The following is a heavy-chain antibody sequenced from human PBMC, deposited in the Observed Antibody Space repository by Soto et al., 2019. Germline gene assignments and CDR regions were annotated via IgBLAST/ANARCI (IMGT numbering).Heavy chain of an antibody. V-gene: IGHV3-9*01. J-gene: IGHJ4*02. CDR3: AKDISPSNRCTLDY. Sequence: GGSLRLSCVVSGFTFEDSVMHWVRQVPGKGLEWVSGISWNSGSIGYADSVKGRFTISRDNAKNSLYLQMNSLRAEDTALYYCAKDISPSNRCTLDYWGQGTLVTVSS. CDR2: ISWNSGSI. CDR1: GFTFEDSV. D-gene: IGHD4-4*01.